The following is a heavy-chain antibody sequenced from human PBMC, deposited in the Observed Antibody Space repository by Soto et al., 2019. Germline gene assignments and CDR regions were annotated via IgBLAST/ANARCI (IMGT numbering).Heavy chain of an antibody. CDR3: SRELHGGSYGMDV. CDR2: ITTAGDT. V-gene: IGHV3-13*01. CDR1: GFPFSNYD. Sequence: WGSLRLSCAASGFPFSNYDMHWVRQFTGKGLEWVSGITTAGDTYYPGSVKGRFTISREKAKNSLYLQMNSLSAGDTAVYYCSRELHGGSYGMDVWGQGTTVTVSS. J-gene: IGHJ6*02.